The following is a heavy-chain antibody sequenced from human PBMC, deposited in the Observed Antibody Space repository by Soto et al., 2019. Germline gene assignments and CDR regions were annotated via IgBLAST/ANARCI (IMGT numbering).Heavy chain of an antibody. J-gene: IGHJ4*02. CDR1: GGSISSSSYY. Sequence: SETLSLTCTVSGGSISSSSYYWGRIRQPPGKGLEWIGSIYYSGSTYYNPSLKSRVTISVDTSKNQFSLKLSSVTAADTAVYYCARSYYYDSSGYYPPFDYWGQGTLVTVSS. D-gene: IGHD3-22*01. CDR2: IYYSGST. V-gene: IGHV4-39*01. CDR3: ARSYYYDSSGYYPPFDY.